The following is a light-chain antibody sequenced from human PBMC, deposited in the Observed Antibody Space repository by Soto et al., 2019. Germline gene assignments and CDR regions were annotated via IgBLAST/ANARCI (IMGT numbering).Light chain of an antibody. CDR1: QSVSSY. J-gene: IGKJ4*01. Sequence: EIVLTQSPATLSLSPGERATLSCRASQSVSSYLAWYQQRPGQAPRLLIYEASNRATGIPARFSGSGSGTDFTLTISSLEPEDFGVYYCQQRSNWPSTFGGGTKVGIK. CDR2: EAS. CDR3: QQRSNWPST. V-gene: IGKV3-11*01.